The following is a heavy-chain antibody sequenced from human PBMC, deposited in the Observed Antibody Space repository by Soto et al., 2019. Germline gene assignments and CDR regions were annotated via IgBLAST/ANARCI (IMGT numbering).Heavy chain of an antibody. V-gene: IGHV3-23*01. Sequence: PGGSLRLSCAAFGFTFSSYAMSWVLQAPGKGLEWVSAISGSGGSTYYADSVKGRFTISRDNSKNTLYLQMNSLRAEDTAVYYCATDLNQTAAWYFDYWGQGTLVTVSS. CDR3: ATDLNQTAAWYFDY. CDR2: ISGSGGST. J-gene: IGHJ4*02. D-gene: IGHD2-2*01. CDR1: GFTFSSYA.